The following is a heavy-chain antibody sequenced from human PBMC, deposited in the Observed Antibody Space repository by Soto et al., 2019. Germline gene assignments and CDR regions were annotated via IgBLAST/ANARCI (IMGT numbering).Heavy chain of an antibody. CDR1: GLSLSTSRIG. D-gene: IGHD6-19*01. CDR3: AYRPSSGFGLLYFDY. V-gene: IGHV2-5*02. J-gene: IGHJ4*02. Sequence: SGPTLAYAIQTLTLTCTFSGLSLSTSRIGVGWIRKPPGKAMEWLALIYWDDIKRYSPSLKSRLTSTKDTSKNQVVLTMTNMDPVDTATYYCAYRPSSGFGLLYFDYWGQGVLVTVSS. CDR2: IYWDDIK.